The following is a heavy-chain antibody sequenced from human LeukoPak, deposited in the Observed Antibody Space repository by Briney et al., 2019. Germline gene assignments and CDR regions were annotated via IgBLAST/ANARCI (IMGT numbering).Heavy chain of an antibody. CDR2: ISSSSIFI. Sequence: PGGSLRLSCAASGFTFSSYTMNWVRQAPGKGLEWVSSISSSSIFIYYADSVKGRFAISRDNAKDSLYLQMNSLRAEDTALYYCARVPVASWIQLDSWGQGTLVTVSS. D-gene: IGHD6-13*01. CDR1: GFTFSSYT. CDR3: ARVPVASWIQLDS. V-gene: IGHV3-21*04. J-gene: IGHJ4*02.